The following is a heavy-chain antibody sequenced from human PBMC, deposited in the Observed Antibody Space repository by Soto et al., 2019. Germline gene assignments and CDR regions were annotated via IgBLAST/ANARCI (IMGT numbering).Heavy chain of an antibody. Sequence: PSETLSLTCAVYGGSFSGYYWSWIRQPPGKGLEWIGEINHSGSTNYNPSLKSRVTISVDTSKNQFSLKLSSVTAADTAVYYCARSTFGELSAYWFDPWGQGTLVTVSS. V-gene: IGHV4-34*01. CDR1: GGSFSGYY. CDR3: ARSTFGELSAYWFDP. J-gene: IGHJ5*02. D-gene: IGHD3-10*01. CDR2: INHSGST.